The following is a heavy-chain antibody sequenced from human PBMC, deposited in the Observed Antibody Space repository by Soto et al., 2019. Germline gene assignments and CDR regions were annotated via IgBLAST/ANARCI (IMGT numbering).Heavy chain of an antibody. CDR1: GFTFSSYA. J-gene: IGHJ4*02. CDR3: AKSISGSYPPDGPFDY. V-gene: IGHV3-23*01. Sequence: PGGSLRLSCAASGFTFSSYAMSWVRQAPGKGLEWVSAISGSGGSTYYADSVKGRFTISRDNSKNTLYLQMNSLRAEDTAVYYCAKSISGSYPPDGPFDYWGQGTLGTVSS. D-gene: IGHD3-10*01. CDR2: ISGSGGST.